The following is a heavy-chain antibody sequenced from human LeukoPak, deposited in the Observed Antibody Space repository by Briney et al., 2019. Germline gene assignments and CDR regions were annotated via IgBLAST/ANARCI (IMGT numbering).Heavy chain of an antibody. J-gene: IGHJ5*02. D-gene: IGHD2-2*01. CDR1: GYTFTSCD. CDR3: ARGLPGYCSSTSCSESRYNWFDP. Sequence: ASVKVSCKASGYTFTSCDINWVRQATGQGLEWMGWMNPNSGSTGYAQKFQGRVTITRNTSISTAYMELSSLRSEDTAVYYCARGLPGYCSSTSCSESRYNWFDPWGQGTLVTVSS. CDR2: MNPNSGST. V-gene: IGHV1-8*03.